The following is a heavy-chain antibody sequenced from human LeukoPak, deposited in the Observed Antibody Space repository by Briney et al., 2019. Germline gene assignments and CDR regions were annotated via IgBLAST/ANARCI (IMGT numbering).Heavy chain of an antibody. CDR1: GYSFTSYW. CDR2: IYPGDSDT. D-gene: IGHD3-22*01. J-gene: IGHJ4*02. CDR3: ARQGFGDSSGYYPPED. Sequence: GESLKISCKGSGYSFTSYWIGWVRQMPGKGLEWMGIIYPGDSDTRYSPSFQGQVTISADKSISTAYLQWSSLKASDTAMYYCARQGFGDSSGYYPPEDWGQGTLVTVSS. V-gene: IGHV5-51*01.